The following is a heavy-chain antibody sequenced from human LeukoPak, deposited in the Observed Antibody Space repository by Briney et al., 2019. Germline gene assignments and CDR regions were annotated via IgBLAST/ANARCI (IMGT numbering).Heavy chain of an antibody. D-gene: IGHD3-10*01. CDR3: AKGYYGSGSYGWFDY. V-gene: IGHV3-23*01. J-gene: IGHJ4*02. Sequence: GGSLRLSCAASGFTFSAYSMNWVRQAPGKGLEWVSTISGSGDRTYYADSVKGRFTISRDNSKNTLFLHMNSLRAEDTAVYSCAKGYYGSGSYGWFDYWGQGTLVTVSS. CDR2: ISGSGDRT. CDR1: GFTFSAYS.